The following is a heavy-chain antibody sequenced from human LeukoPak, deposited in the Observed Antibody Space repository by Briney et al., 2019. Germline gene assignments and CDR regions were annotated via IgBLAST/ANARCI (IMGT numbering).Heavy chain of an antibody. CDR3: ARDLRGVAAAGITHHFDY. J-gene: IGHJ4*02. Sequence: SQTLSLTCVISGDSVSNTSAAWDWIRQSPSRGLGWLGKTYYRSKWYFDYAESLKSRITIDPDTSKNQFSLKLSSVTAADTAVYYCARDLRGVAAAGITHHFDYWGQGTLVTVSS. CDR1: GDSVSNTSAA. CDR2: TYYRSKWYF. D-gene: IGHD6-13*01. V-gene: IGHV6-1*01.